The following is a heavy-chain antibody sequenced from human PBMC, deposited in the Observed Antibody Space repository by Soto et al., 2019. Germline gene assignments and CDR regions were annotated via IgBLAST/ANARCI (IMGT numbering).Heavy chain of an antibody. CDR1: GGTFSSYA. D-gene: IGHD3-9*01. CDR2: IIPIFGTA. CDR3: ARVEDDILTGYRPTGMDV. Sequence: SVKVSCKASGGTFSSYAISWVRQAPGQGLEWMGGIIPIFGTANYAQKFQGRVTITADKSTSTAYMELSSLRSEDMAVYYCARVEDDILTGYRPTGMDVWGQGTTVTVSS. J-gene: IGHJ6*02. V-gene: IGHV1-69*06.